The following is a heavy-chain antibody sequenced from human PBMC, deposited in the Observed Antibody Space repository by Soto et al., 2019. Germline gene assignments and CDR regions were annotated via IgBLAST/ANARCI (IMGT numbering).Heavy chain of an antibody. CDR1: GYTFTTYG. CDR2: VSASNGYT. Sequence: QVHLVQSGAELRKPGASVKVSWKASGYTFTTYGIIWVRQAPGQHLELLGWVSASNGYTKYPQVFQGRVTLTTDTATSTAYMELMTLISDHTAVYVGARVQLLPKPPADYWGQGTLVTVSS. J-gene: IGHJ4*02. V-gene: IGHV1-18*04. D-gene: IGHD3-10*01. CDR3: ARVQLLPKPPADY.